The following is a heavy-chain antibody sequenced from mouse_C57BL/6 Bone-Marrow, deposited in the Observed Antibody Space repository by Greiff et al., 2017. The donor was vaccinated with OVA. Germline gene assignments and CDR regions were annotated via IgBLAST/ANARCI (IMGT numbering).Heavy chain of an antibody. CDR3: ASPDPLAMDY. J-gene: IGHJ4*01. V-gene: IGHV14-3*01. Sequence: DVQLQESVAELVRPGASVKLSCTASGFNIKYTYMHWVKQRPEQGLEWIGRIDPANGNTKYAPKFQGKATITADTSSNTAYLQLSSLTSEDTAIYYCASPDPLAMDYWGQGTSVTVSS. CDR2: IDPANGNT. CDR1: GFNIKYTY.